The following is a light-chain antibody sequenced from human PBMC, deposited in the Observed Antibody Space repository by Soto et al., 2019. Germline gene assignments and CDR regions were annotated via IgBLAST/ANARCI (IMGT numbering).Light chain of an antibody. CDR1: SSNIGSGYD. J-gene: IGLJ3*02. Sequence: QTVVTQPPSVSGAPGQRVTISCTESSSNIGSGYDVHWYQQLPGTAPKLLIYGNINRPSGVPDRVSGSKSGTSASLALTGLQAEDEADDYCQSYDSSLSGWVFGGGTQLTVL. V-gene: IGLV1-40*01. CDR3: QSYDSSLSGWV. CDR2: GNI.